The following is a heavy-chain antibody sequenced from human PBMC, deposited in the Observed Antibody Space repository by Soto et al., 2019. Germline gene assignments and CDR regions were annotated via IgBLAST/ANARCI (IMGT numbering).Heavy chain of an antibody. Sequence: QVQLVESGGGVVQPGRSLRLSCAASGFTFSSNAMHWVRQAPGSGLEWLAVISYDGGTQYYADSVKGRFTISRDNSKNTLFLQVNSLRADDTAVYYCARSAVGEYDYWGLGTLVTVSS. CDR2: ISYDGGTQ. D-gene: IGHD3-16*01. V-gene: IGHV3-30-3*01. CDR3: ARSAVGEYDY. J-gene: IGHJ4*02. CDR1: GFTFSSNA.